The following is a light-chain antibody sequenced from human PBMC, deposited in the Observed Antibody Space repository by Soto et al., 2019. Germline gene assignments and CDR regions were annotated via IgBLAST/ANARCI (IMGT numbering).Light chain of an antibody. Sequence: QSVLTQPPSASGTPVQRVTISCSGSSSNIGSNTVNWYQQLPGTAPKLLIYSNNQRPSGVPDRFSGSKSGTSASLAISGLRSEDEADYYCAAWDDSLNAVVFGGGTKLTVL. V-gene: IGLV1-44*01. CDR2: SNN. CDR1: SSNIGSNT. J-gene: IGLJ2*01. CDR3: AAWDDSLNAVV.